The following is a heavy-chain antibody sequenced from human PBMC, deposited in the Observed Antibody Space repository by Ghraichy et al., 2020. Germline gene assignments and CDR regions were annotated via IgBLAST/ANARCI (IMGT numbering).Heavy chain of an antibody. V-gene: IGHV4-34*01. CDR1: GGSFSGYY. D-gene: IGHD2-2*01. Sequence: SETLSLTCAVYGGSFSGYYWSWIRQPPGKGLEWIGEINHSGSTNYNPSLKSRVTISVDTSKNQFSLKLSSVTAADTAVYYCARGLGSTSLFDYWGQGTLVTVSS. CDR3: ARGLGSTSLFDY. CDR2: INHSGST. J-gene: IGHJ4*02.